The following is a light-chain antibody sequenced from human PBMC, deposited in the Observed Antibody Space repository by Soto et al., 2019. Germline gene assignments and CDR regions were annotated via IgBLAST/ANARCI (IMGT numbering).Light chain of an antibody. Sequence: EIVLTQSPGTLSLSPGERATLSCRASQSITSTFLAWFQQKPGQAPRLLIYGASIRATGIPDRFSGSGSGTDFTLTISGLEPEDFAVYYCQHSASSTGFTFGQGTKLEIK. CDR3: QHSASSTGFT. CDR2: GAS. CDR1: QSITSTF. V-gene: IGKV3-20*01. J-gene: IGKJ2*01.